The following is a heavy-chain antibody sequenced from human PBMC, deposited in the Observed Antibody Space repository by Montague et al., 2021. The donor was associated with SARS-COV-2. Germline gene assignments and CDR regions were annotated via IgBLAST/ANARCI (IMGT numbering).Heavy chain of an antibody. D-gene: IGHD2/OR15-2a*01. Sequence: SETLSLTCTVSGGSVSSGSYYWSWIRQPPGQGLEWIGYNNYSGSTNYNPSLKSRVTISVDMSRNQFSLKLRSVTAADTAIYYCARPGRAPFHYAMDVWGQGTTVTVSS. V-gene: IGHV4-61*01. CDR3: ARPGRAPFHYAMDV. CDR2: NNYSGST. CDR1: GGSVSSGSYY. J-gene: IGHJ6*02.